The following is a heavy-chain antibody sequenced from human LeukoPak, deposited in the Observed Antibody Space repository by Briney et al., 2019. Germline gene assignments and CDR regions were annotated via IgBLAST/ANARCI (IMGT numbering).Heavy chain of an antibody. J-gene: IGHJ4*02. D-gene: IGHD6-13*01. Sequence: GGSLRLSCVASGFTFSSYAVSWVRQAPGKGLEWVSAISGSGISTYYADSVKGRFTVSRDNSKNTLYLQMNSLRAEDTAVYYCAKCHISSWYEFDYWGQGTLVTVSS. CDR3: AKCHISSWYEFDY. V-gene: IGHV3-23*01. CDR2: ISGSGIST. CDR1: GFTFSSYA.